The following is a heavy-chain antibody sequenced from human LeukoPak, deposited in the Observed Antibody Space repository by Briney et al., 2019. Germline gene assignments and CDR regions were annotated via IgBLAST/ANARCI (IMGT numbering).Heavy chain of an antibody. Sequence: GGSLRLSCATSGFTFSSYAMSWVRQAPGKGLEWVSAISSTGIATYYADSVKGRFTISKDKSKNTLYLQMNSLRAEDTAVYYCATTITMVRGVRPYYYYYYGMDVWGQGTTVTVSS. D-gene: IGHD3-10*01. CDR1: GFTFSSYA. CDR2: ISSTGIAT. CDR3: ATTITMVRGVRPYYYYYYGMDV. V-gene: IGHV3-23*01. J-gene: IGHJ6*02.